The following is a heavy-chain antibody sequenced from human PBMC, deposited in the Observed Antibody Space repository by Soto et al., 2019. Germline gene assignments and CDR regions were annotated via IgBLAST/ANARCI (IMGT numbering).Heavy chain of an antibody. D-gene: IGHD4-17*01. CDR2: IYYTGST. CDR1: GDSISSGDYY. Sequence: PSETRSLTCTVSGDSISSGDYYWSWIRQPPGKGLEWIGYIYYTGSTYYNPSLKSRLSISVDTSKNQFSLSLHSVTAADTAVYYCARGGGEYDYWGPGTLVTVSS. CDR3: ARGGGEYDY. J-gene: IGHJ4*02. V-gene: IGHV4-30-4*01.